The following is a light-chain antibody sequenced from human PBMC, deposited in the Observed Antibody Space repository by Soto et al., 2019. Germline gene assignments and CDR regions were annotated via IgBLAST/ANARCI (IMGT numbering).Light chain of an antibody. CDR1: SSDVGSYNL. CDR2: EGS. Sequence: SVLTQPASVSGSPGQSITISCTGTSSDVGSYNLVSWYQQHPGKAPKLMIYEGSKRPSGVSNRFSGSKSGNTASLTISGLKAEVEADYYCCSYAGSSTLSYVVGTG. CDR3: CSYAGSSTLSYV. V-gene: IGLV2-23*01. J-gene: IGLJ1*01.